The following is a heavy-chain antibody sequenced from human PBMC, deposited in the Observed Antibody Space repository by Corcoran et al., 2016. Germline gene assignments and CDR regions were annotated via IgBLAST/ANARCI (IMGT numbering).Heavy chain of an antibody. CDR1: GGSISSYY. CDR3: AREPVGGSYYNYYYYYGMDV. Sequence: QVQLQESGPGLVKPSETLSLTCTVSGGSISSYYWSWIRQPAGKGLEWIGRIYTSGSTNYNPSLKSRVTMSVDTSKNQFSLKLSSVTAADTAVYYCAREPVGGSYYNYYYYYGMDVWGQGTTVTVSS. CDR2: IYTSGST. D-gene: IGHD1-26*01. J-gene: IGHJ6*02. V-gene: IGHV4-4*07.